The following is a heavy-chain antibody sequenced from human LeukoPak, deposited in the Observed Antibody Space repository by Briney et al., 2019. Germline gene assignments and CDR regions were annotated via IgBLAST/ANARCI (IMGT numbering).Heavy chain of an antibody. V-gene: IGHV4-34*01. J-gene: IGHJ4*02. D-gene: IGHD5-24*01. CDR1: GGSFSGYY. CDR3: ARASRRERWLQIYYFDY. Sequence: PSETLSLTCAVYGGSFSGYYWSWIRQPPGKGLEWIGEINHSGSTNYNPSLKSRVTISVDTSKNQFSLKLSSVAAADTAVYYCARASRRERWLQIYYFDYWGQGTLVTVSS. CDR2: INHSGST.